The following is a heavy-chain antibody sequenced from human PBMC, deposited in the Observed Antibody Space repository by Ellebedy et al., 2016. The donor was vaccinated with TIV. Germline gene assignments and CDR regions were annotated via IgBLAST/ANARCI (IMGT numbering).Heavy chain of an antibody. V-gene: IGHV3-7*01. CDR1: GFTFNSYW. CDR3: ATDGSYGDYLFPQHAFVF. CDR2: MNQDGSAK. D-gene: IGHD4-17*01. Sequence: GESLKISCAASGFTFNSYWMTWVRQAPGKGLEWVANMNQDGSAKYYVDSLRGRFTISRDNAKNSLHLQMNSLRVEDTALYYCATDGSYGDYLFPQHAFVFWGQGTMVTVSS. J-gene: IGHJ3*01.